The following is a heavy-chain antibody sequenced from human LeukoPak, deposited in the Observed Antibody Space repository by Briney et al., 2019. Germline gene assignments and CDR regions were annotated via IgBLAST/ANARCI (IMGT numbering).Heavy chain of an antibody. Sequence: SETLSLTCTVSSGSISTSNYYWGWVRQPPGKALEWIGNIFYSGSTYYSPSLKSRVTISLDTSRNQFSLKLSSVTAADTAVYYCAREARITMVRGVISRSDYWGQGTLVTVSS. CDR3: AREARITMVRGVISRSDY. CDR1: SGSISTSNYY. V-gene: IGHV4-39*07. J-gene: IGHJ4*02. CDR2: IFYSGST. D-gene: IGHD3-10*01.